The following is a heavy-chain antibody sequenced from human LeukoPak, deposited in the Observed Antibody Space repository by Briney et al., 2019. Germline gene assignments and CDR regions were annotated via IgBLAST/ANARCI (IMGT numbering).Heavy chain of an antibody. J-gene: IGHJ4*02. V-gene: IGHV4-59*01. CDR1: GGSFSGNY. D-gene: IGHD3-22*01. CDR2: IYYSGST. Sequence: PSETLSLTCAVYGGSFSGNYWTWIRQPPGKGLGWIGYIYYSGSTNYNPSLKSRVTISVDTSKNQFSLKLSSVTAADTAVYYCAGYSDYYDSSGYPFLWGQGTLVTVSS. CDR3: AGYSDYYDSSGYPFL.